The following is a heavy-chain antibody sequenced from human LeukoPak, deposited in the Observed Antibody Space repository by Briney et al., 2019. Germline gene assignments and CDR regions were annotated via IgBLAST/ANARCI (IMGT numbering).Heavy chain of an antibody. Sequence: SETLSLTCTVSGGSISSYYWSWIRQPAGKGLEWIGRIYTSGSTNYNPSLKSRVTISVDTSKNQFSLKLSSVTAADTAVYYCARYGRTMIVVARRGWFDPWGQGTLVTVSS. CDR2: IYTSGST. CDR3: ARYGRTMIVVARRGWFDP. J-gene: IGHJ5*02. CDR1: GGSISSYY. V-gene: IGHV4-4*07. D-gene: IGHD3-22*01.